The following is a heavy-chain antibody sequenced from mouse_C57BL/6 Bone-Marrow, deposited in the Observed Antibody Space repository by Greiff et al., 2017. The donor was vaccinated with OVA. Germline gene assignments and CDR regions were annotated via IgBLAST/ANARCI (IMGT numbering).Heavy chain of an antibody. D-gene: IGHD2-3*01. J-gene: IGHJ1*03. V-gene: IGHV1-22*01. CDR2: INPNNGGT. CDR1: GYTFTDYN. CDR3: ARYDGYWYFDV. Sequence: EVQLQESGPELVKPGASVKMSCKASGYTFTDYNMHWVKQSPGKSLEWIGYINPNNGGTSYNQKFKGKATLTVNKSSSTAYMELRSLTSEDSAVYYCARYDGYWYFDVWGTGTTVTVSS.